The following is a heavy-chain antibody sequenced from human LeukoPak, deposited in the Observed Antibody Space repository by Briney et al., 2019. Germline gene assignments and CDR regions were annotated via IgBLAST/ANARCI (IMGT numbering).Heavy chain of an antibody. Sequence: PGGSLGLFRSASGFTLSGYWMHWVRQAPGKGLVLVSRINTDGSSTVYADSVEGRFTISRVNDRHPLNLQMNSLIVEETGVYYCARGGHYFGYWAQGSVVTV. CDR3: ARGGHYFGY. V-gene: IGHV3-74*01. CDR1: GFTLSGYW. D-gene: IGHD1-26*01. CDR2: INTDGSST. J-gene: IGHJ4*02.